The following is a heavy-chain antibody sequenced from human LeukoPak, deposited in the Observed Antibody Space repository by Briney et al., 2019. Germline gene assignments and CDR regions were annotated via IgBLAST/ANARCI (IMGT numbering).Heavy chain of an antibody. D-gene: IGHD3-16*02. J-gene: IGHJ3*02. V-gene: IGHV3-23*01. CDR1: GFTFSSYA. CDR2: ISGSGGST. CDR3: AKDSVYGRLGELSLDAFDI. Sequence: PGGSLRLSCAASGFTFSSYAMSWVRQAPGKGLEWVSAISGSGGSTYYADSVKGRFTISRDNSKNTLYLQMNSLRAEDTAVYYSAKDSVYGRLGELSLDAFDIWGQGTMVTVSS.